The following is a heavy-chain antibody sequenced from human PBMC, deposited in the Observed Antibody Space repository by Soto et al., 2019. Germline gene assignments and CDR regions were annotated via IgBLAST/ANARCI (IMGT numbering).Heavy chain of an antibody. D-gene: IGHD3-3*01. Sequence: ASVKVSCKASGYTFTSYGISWGRQAPGQGLEWMGWISAYNGNTNYAQKLQGRVTMTTDTSTSTAYMELRSLRSDDTAVYYCAILAGYDFWSGPDYWGQGTLVTVSS. CDR3: AILAGYDFWSGPDY. CDR1: GYTFTSYG. CDR2: ISAYNGNT. J-gene: IGHJ4*02. V-gene: IGHV1-18*01.